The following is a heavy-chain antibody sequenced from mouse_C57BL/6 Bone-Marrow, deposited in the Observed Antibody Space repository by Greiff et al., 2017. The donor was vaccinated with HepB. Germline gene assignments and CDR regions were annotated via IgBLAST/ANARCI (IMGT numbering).Heavy chain of an antibody. CDR3: ARLTTED. V-gene: IGHV1-50*01. D-gene: IGHD1-1*01. CDR2: IDPSDSYT. CDR1: GYTFTSYW. Sequence: QVQLQHPGAELVKPGASVKLSCKASGYTFTSYWMQWVKQRPGQGLEWIGEIDPSDSYTNYNQKFKGKATLTVDTSSSTAYMQLSSLTSEDSAVYYCARLTTEDWGQGTLVTVSA. J-gene: IGHJ3*01.